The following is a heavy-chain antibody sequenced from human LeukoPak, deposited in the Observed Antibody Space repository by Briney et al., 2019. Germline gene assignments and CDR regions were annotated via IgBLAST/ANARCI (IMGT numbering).Heavy chain of an antibody. V-gene: IGHV4-39*01. Sequence: SETLSLTCTVSGGSISSSSYYWGWIRQPPGKGLEWIGSIDYSGSTYHNPSLKSRVTISVETSKSQFSLKLSSVTAADTAVYYCARVRRSSSDAFDIWGQGTMVTVSS. CDR3: ARVRRSSSDAFDI. CDR2: IDYSGST. J-gene: IGHJ3*02. D-gene: IGHD6-6*01. CDR1: GGSISSSSYY.